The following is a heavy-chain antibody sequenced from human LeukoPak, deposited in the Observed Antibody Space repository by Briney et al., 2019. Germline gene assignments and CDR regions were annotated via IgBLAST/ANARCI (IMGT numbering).Heavy chain of an antibody. CDR2: IYSGGST. D-gene: IGHD3-22*01. J-gene: IGHJ4*02. CDR3: AREHYYDSSGYAKDY. Sequence: GGPLRLSCAASGFTVSSNYMSWVRQAPGKGLEWVSVIYSGGSTYYADSVKGRFTISRDNSKNTLYLQMNSLRAEDTAVYYCAREHYYDSSGYAKDYWGQGTLVTVSS. CDR1: GFTVSSNY. V-gene: IGHV3-53*01.